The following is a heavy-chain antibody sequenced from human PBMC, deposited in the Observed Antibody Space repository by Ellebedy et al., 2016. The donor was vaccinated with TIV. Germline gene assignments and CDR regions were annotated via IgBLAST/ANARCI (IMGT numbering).Heavy chain of an antibody. CDR2: IIAIFGTP. V-gene: IGHV1-69*13. CDR3: ARHSGYHLSGHFDH. CDR1: GGIFRSNA. J-gene: IGHJ4*02. D-gene: IGHD5-12*01. Sequence: SVKVSCKASGGIFRSNALSWVRQAPGHGLEWIGGIIAIFGTPKYAQKFQGRVTITADESTSTAYMEVSGLRSEDTAMYYCARHSGYHLSGHFDHWGQGSLVTVSA.